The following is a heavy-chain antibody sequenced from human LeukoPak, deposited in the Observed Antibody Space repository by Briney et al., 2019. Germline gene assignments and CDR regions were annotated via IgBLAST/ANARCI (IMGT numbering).Heavy chain of an antibody. D-gene: IGHD3-10*01. V-gene: IGHV4-39*01. Sequence: SSETLSLTCTVSGGSISSSSYYWGWIRQPPGKGLEWIGSIYYSGSTYYNPSLKSRVTISVDTSKNQFSLKLSSVTAADTAVYYCARGSWFGEYNWFDPWGQGTLVTVSS. J-gene: IGHJ5*02. CDR1: GGSISSSSYY. CDR3: ARGSWFGEYNWFDP. CDR2: IYYSGST.